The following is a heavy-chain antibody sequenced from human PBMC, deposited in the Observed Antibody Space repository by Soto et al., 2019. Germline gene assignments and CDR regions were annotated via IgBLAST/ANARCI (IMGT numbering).Heavy chain of an antibody. CDR1: GFTFGDYA. D-gene: IGHD6-19*01. CDR3: AKSHTTSGWYVTTDY. J-gene: IGHJ4*02. CDR2: ISWNSGSI. V-gene: IGHV3-9*01. Sequence: PXGSLRLSCSASGFTFGDYAMQWVRQAPGKGLEWVSAISWNSGSIDYADSVKGRFTISRDKAKNSLYLQMNSLRAEDTALYYCAKSHTTSGWYVTTDYWGQGTRVTVSS.